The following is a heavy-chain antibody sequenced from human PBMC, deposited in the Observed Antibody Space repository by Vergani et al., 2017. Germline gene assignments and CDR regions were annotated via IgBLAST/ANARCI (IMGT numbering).Heavy chain of an antibody. CDR3: ARVLFSVYYYYMDV. V-gene: IGHV4-59*11. CDR2: IHYSENA. CDR1: FDSIRNLY. Sequence: QVQLQESGPGLVKSSETLSLTCSVSFDSIRNLYCNWIRQPPGKGLEWIGSIHYSENANYNPSLRSRAIMSVDASKKQFSLKLSSVTAADTAVYYCARVLFSVYYYYMDVWGKGTTVTVSS. D-gene: IGHD2-21*01. J-gene: IGHJ6*03.